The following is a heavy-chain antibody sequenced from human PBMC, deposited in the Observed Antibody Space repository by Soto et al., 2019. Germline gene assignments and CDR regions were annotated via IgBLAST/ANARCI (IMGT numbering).Heavy chain of an antibody. CDR1: GGTFSSYA. D-gene: IGHD3-3*01. CDR3: ARGPWNYDFWSGYYSSIPPTNYGMDV. CDR2: IIPIFGTA. V-gene: IGHV1-69*06. J-gene: IGHJ6*02. Sequence: SVKVSCKASGGTFSSYAISWVRQAPGQGLEWMGGIIPIFGTANYAQKFQGRVTITADKSTGTAYMELSSLRSEDTAVYYCARGPWNYDFWSGYYSSIPPTNYGMDVWGQGTTVTVS.